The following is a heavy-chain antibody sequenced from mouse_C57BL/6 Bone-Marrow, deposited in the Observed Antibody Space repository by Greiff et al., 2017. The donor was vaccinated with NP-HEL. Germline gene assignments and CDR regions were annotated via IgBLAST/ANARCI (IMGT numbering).Heavy chain of an antibody. J-gene: IGHJ4*01. Sequence: VQLQQSGAELARPGASVKMSCKASGYTFTSYTMHWVKQRPGQGLEWIGYINPSSGYTKYNQKFKDQATLTADKSSSTAYMQLSSLTSEDSAVYYCARDDYDGDYAMDYWGQGTSVTVSS. D-gene: IGHD2-4*01. CDR2: INPSSGYT. CDR3: ARDDYDGDYAMDY. CDR1: GYTFTSYT. V-gene: IGHV1-4*01.